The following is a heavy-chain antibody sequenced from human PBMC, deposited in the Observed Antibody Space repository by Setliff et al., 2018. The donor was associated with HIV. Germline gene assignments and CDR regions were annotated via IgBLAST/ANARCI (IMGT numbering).Heavy chain of an antibody. J-gene: IGHJ3*02. V-gene: IGHV3-48*03. CDR2: ISSGGRTI. CDR3: AKGPWFGVDAFDI. Sequence: PGGSLRLSCAASGFTFSSYEMNWVRQAPGQGLEWVSYISSGGRTIYYADSVKGRFTISRDNTKNSLYLQMNSLGVEDTAVYYCAKGPWFGVDAFDIWGQGTMVTVSS. CDR1: GFTFSSYE. D-gene: IGHD3-10*01.